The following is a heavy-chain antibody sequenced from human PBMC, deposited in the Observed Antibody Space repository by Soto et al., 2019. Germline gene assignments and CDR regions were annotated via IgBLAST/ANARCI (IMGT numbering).Heavy chain of an antibody. V-gene: IGHV4-39*01. J-gene: IGHJ4*02. CDR2: IYYSGST. CDR3: ARRHYDSSGYANFDY. Sequence: SETLSLTCTVSGGSISSSSYYWVWIRQPPGKGLEWIGSIYYSGSTYYNPSLKSRVTISVDTSKNQFSLKLSSVTAADTAVYYCARRHYDSSGYANFDYWGQGTLVTVSS. D-gene: IGHD3-22*01. CDR1: GGSISSSSYY.